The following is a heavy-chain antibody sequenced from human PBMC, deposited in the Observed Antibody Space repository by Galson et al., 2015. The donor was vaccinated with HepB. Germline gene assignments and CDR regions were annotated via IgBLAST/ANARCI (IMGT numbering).Heavy chain of an antibody. V-gene: IGHV3-7*03. CDR3: ARRIKRYSSGLDAFDI. D-gene: IGHD6-19*01. Sequence: SLRLSCAASGFTFSSYWMSWVRQAPGKGLEWVANIKQDGSEKYYVDSVKGRFTISRDNAKNSLYLQMNSLRAEDTAVYYCARRIKRYSSGLDAFDIWGQGTMVTVSS. CDR1: GFTFSSYW. CDR2: IKQDGSEK. J-gene: IGHJ3*02.